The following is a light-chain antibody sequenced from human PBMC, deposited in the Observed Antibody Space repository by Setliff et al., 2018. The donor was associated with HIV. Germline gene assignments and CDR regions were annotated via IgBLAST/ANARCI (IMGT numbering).Light chain of an antibody. CDR1: SSDIGRYNL. CDR3: CSNTGSNTYV. J-gene: IGLJ1*01. CDR2: QAT. Sequence: QSVLTQPASMSGSPGQSITISCTGTSSDIGRYNLVSWYQQYPGKAPKLMIYQATKRPSGVSNRFSGSKSGNTASLTISGLQAEDEADYYCCSNTGSNTYVFGSGTKVTVL. V-gene: IGLV2-23*01.